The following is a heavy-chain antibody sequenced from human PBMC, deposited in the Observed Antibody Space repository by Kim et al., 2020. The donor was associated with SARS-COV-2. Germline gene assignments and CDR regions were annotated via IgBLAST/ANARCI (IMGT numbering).Heavy chain of an antibody. J-gene: IGHJ6*02. CDR2: IWYDGSNK. CDR3: AKDMGKGLRYFDWLLYEAIGNTDYGMDV. Sequence: GGSLRLSCAASGFTFSSYGMHWVRQAPGKGLEWVAVIWYDGSNKYYADSVKGRFTISRDNSKNTLYLQMNSLRAEDTAVYYCAKDMGKGLRYFDWLLYEAIGNTDYGMDVWGQGTTVTVSS. D-gene: IGHD3-9*01. V-gene: IGHV3-33*06. CDR1: GFTFSSYG.